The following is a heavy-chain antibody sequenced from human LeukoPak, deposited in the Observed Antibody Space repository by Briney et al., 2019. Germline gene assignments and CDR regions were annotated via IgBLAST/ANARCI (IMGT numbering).Heavy chain of an antibody. CDR1: GYTFTSYY. CDR2: INTSGGST. V-gene: IGHV1-46*01. J-gene: IGHJ6*03. Sequence: ASVKVSCKASGYTFTSYYMHWVRQAPGQGLEWMGIINTSGGSTSYAQKFQGRVTMTRDTSTSTVYMELSSLRSEDTAVYYCARDKDYSESGLLGYYYYYMDVWGKGTTVTVSS. D-gene: IGHD4-11*01. CDR3: ARDKDYSESGLLGYYYYYMDV.